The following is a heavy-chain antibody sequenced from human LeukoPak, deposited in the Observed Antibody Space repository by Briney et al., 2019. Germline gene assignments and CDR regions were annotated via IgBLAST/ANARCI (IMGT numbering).Heavy chain of an antibody. Sequence: ASVKVSCKASGGTFSSYAISWVRQAPGQGLEWMGIINPSGGSTSYAQKFQGRVTMTRDTSTSTVYMELSSLRSEDTAVYYCARDQETTGDYYFDYWGQGTLVTVSS. CDR1: GGTFSSYA. J-gene: IGHJ4*02. V-gene: IGHV1-46*01. CDR2: INPSGGST. D-gene: IGHD4-17*01. CDR3: ARDQETTGDYYFDY.